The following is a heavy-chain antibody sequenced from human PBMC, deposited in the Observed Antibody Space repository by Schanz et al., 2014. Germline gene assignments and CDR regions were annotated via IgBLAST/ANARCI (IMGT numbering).Heavy chain of an antibody. CDR2: INGGGETT. Sequence: QVHLVESGGGLVKPGGSLRLSCAASGFTFSDYYMTWIRQAPGKGLEWVSYINGGGETTYYADSVRGRFTISRDNAKNSLFLQMNSLRAEDTAKYYCARENLNWEAFDIWGQGTVVTVSS. D-gene: IGHD7-27*01. J-gene: IGHJ3*02. CDR1: GFTFSDYY. CDR3: ARENLNWEAFDI. V-gene: IGHV3-11*01.